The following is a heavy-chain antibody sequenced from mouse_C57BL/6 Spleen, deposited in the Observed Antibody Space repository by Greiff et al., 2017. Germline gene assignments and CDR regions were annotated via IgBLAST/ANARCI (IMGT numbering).Heavy chain of an antibody. Sequence: ESGPGLVKPSQSLSLTCSVTGYSITSGYYWNWIRQFPGNKLEWMGYISYDGSNNYNPSLKNRNSITRDTSKNQFFLKLNSVTTEDTATYDCAREDSSGKGDYWGQGTTLTVSS. D-gene: IGHD3-2*02. CDR2: ISYDGSN. V-gene: IGHV3-6*01. J-gene: IGHJ2*01. CDR3: AREDSSGKGDY. CDR1: GYSITSGYY.